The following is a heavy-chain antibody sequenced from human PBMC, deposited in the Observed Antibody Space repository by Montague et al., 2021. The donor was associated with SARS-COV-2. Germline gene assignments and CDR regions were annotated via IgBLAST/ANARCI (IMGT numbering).Heavy chain of an antibody. CDR2: INRKGDST. Sequence: SLRLSCAASTLTFDNYGMSWFRQVPGKGLEWVSGINRKGDSTGYADSVRGRFTISRDNAKNSLYLQMNSLRGEDTAFYYCARGFNYGPFDCWGQGTLVTVS. J-gene: IGHJ4*02. CDR3: ARGFNYGPFDC. CDR1: TLTFDNYG. D-gene: IGHD3-16*01. V-gene: IGHV3-20*04.